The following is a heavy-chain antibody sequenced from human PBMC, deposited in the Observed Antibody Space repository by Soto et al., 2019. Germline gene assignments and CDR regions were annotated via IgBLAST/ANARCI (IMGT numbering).Heavy chain of an antibody. CDR3: AIPYYDSSGYYLTHECFQH. J-gene: IGHJ1*01. D-gene: IGHD3-22*01. V-gene: IGHV1-69*06. CDR2: IIPIFGTA. Sequence: GASVKVSCKASGGTFSSYAISWVRQAPGQGLEWMGGIIPIFGTANYAQKFQGRVTITADKSTSTAYMELSSLRSEDTAVYYCAIPYYDSSGYYLTHECFQHWGQGTLVTVSS. CDR1: GGTFSSYA.